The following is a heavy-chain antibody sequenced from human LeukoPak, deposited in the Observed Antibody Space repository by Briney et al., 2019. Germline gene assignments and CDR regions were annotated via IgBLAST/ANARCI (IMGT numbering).Heavy chain of an antibody. CDR3: AKDRDIVVVVAAIFAY. CDR1: GFTFSSYA. D-gene: IGHD2-15*01. J-gene: IGHJ4*02. Sequence: GGSLRLSCAASGFTFSSYAMSWVRQAPGKGLEWVSAISGSGGSTYYADSVKGRFTISRDNSKNTLYLQTNSLRAEDTAVYYCAKDRDIVVVVAAIFAYWGQGTLVTVSS. CDR2: ISGSGGST. V-gene: IGHV3-23*01.